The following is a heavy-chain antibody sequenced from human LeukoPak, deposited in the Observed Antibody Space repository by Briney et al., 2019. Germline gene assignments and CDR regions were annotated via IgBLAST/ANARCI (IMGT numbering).Heavy chain of an antibody. CDR2: IYYSGST. CDR3: ARGGELLWFGDYYFDY. Sequence: SQTLSLTCTVSGGSISSGGYSWSWIRQHPGKGLEWIGYIYYSGSTYYNPSLKSRVTISVDTSKNQFSLKLSSVTAADTAVYYCARGGELLWFGDYYFDYWGQGTLVTVSS. D-gene: IGHD3-10*01. V-gene: IGHV4-31*03. J-gene: IGHJ4*02. CDR1: GGSISSGGYS.